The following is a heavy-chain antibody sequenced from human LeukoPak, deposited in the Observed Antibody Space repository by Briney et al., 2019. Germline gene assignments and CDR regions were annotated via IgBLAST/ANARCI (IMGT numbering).Heavy chain of an antibody. J-gene: IGHJ4*02. CDR1: GFTLSSYA. CDR2: ISGSSGST. CDR3: AKGGPGELLFYFDY. Sequence: GGSLRLSCAASGFTLSSYAMSWVRQAPGKGLEWVSAISGSSGSTYYADSVKGRFTISRDNSKNTLYLQMNSLRAEDTAVYYCAKGGPGELLFYFDYWGQGTLVTVSS. D-gene: IGHD1-26*01. V-gene: IGHV3-23*01.